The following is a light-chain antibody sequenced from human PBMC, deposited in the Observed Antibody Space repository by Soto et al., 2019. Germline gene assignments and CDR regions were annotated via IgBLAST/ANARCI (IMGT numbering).Light chain of an antibody. CDR2: GAS. Sequence: EIVLTQSPGTLSLSPGERATLSCRASQSVSSSYLAWYKQKPGQAPRLLIYGASSRATGIPDRFSGSGSGTDFTLTISRLEPEDVAVYYCQQYGSSPLYTFGQGTKLEIK. CDR3: QQYGSSPLYT. CDR1: QSVSSSY. V-gene: IGKV3-20*01. J-gene: IGKJ2*01.